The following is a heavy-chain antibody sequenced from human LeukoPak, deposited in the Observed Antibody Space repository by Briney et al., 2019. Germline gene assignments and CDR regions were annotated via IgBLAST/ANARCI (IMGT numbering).Heavy chain of an antibody. J-gene: IGHJ4*02. CDR2: VYPSGST. Sequence: SETLSLTCTVAGSSTTSSGYCCGWIRQPPGKGLEWIGSVYPSGSTYYNPSLKSRGTISVDTSKNQFSLKLSSVTAADTAVYYYARGRAAGGQYYFANWGQGTLVTVSS. V-gene: IGHV4-39*01. CDR3: ARGRAAGGQYYFAN. D-gene: IGHD6-13*01. CDR1: GSSTTSSGYC.